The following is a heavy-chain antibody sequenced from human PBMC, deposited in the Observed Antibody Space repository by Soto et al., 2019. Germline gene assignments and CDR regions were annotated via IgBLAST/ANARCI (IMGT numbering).Heavy chain of an antibody. V-gene: IGHV4-39*02. J-gene: IGHJ4*02. CDR2: MYYSGST. D-gene: IGHD5-18*01. Sequence: QLQLQESGPGLVKASETLSLTCTVSGDSITSSGYYWGWVRQSPGKGLEWIGSMYYSGSTHYNPSPRRDVPISVATSTNHLSLSLISLTADDTAIYYCARQQRRGYRYGYYFDYWGQGTLVTVSS. CDR1: GDSITSSGYY. CDR3: ARQQRRGYRYGYYFDY.